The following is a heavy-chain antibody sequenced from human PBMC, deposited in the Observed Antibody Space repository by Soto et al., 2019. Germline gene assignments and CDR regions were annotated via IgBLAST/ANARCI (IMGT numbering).Heavy chain of an antibody. Sequence: GESLKISCKASGYTFTTSWIGWVRQMPGQGLEWMGIIDPGDSDTRYSPSFQGRITISVDKSISTAYLQWSSLEASDTAIYYCARHAGNSWKGDYFDYWGRGAMVTVSS. CDR3: ARHAGNSWKGDYFDY. D-gene: IGHD6-13*01. CDR2: IDPGDSDT. J-gene: IGHJ4*02. CDR1: GYTFTTSW. V-gene: IGHV5-51*01.